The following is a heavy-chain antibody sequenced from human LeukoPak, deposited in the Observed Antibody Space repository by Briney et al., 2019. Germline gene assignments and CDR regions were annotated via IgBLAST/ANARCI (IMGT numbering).Heavy chain of an antibody. CDR1: GFSFSTYE. CDR2: ISGTGGRI. CDR3: ARGYFDY. V-gene: IGHV3-48*03. J-gene: IGHJ4*02. Sequence: GGSLRLSCAASGFSFSTYEMNWVRRAPGKGLEWVSYISGTGGRIHYTESVKGRFTISRDNAKNSLYLQMNSLRDEDTAVYFCARGYFDYWGQGSLVTVSP.